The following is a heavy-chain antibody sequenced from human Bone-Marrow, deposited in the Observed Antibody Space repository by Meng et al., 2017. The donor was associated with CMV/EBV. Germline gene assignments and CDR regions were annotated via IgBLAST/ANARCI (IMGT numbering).Heavy chain of an antibody. D-gene: IGHD6-19*01. Sequence: SLRLSCAASGFTFDDYAMHWVRQAPGKGLEWVSGISWNSGSIGYADSVKGRFTISRDNAKNSLYLQMNSLRAEDTAVYYCARDLGEPRSSGWYFSGTTAVCGGLDSWFQGTLFSFSS. CDR2: ISWNSGSI. CDR3: ARDLGEPRSSGWYFSGTTAVCGGLDS. CDR1: GFTFDDYA. J-gene: IGHJ5*01. V-gene: IGHV3-9*01.